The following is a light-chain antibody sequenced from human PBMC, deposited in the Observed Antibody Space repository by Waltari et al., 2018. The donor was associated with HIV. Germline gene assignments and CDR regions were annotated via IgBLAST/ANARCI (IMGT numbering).Light chain of an antibody. J-gene: IGLJ3*02. CDR2: DNN. Sequence: QSVLTQPPSVSAAPGQKVTISCSGSSSNIGNNYVSRYQQLPGTAPKLLIYDNNKRPSGIPDRFSGSKSGTSATLGITGLQTGDEADYYCGTWDSSLNAWVFGGGTKLTVL. V-gene: IGLV1-51*01. CDR3: GTWDSSLNAWV. CDR1: SSNIGNNY.